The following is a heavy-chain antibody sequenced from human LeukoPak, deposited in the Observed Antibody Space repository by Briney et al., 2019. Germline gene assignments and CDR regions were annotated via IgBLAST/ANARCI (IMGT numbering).Heavy chain of an antibody. J-gene: IGHJ4*02. CDR2: FHCSGKN. CDR1: GGSMSSSGYC. V-gene: IGHV4-39*01. CDR3: ARLGDSSSRLYYFDY. Sequence: PSETLSLTCTVSGGSMSSSGYCWGWVRQPPGKGLEWIGNFHCSGKNYYNSSVKSRVTIFVDTSKSQFSLKLSSVSAADTAVYYCARLGDSSSRLYYFDYWGQGTLVTVSS. D-gene: IGHD6-6*01.